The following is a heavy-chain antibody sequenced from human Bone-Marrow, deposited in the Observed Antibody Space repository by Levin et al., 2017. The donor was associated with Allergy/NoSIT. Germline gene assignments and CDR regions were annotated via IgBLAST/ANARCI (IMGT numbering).Heavy chain of an antibody. CDR2: IWSDGSNK. CDR1: GFTFRNYA. J-gene: IGHJ4*02. V-gene: IGHV3-33*01. D-gene: IGHD3-9*01. CDR3: ARDWALTGIDEPTILNDH. Sequence: GESLKISCEASGFTFRNYAMHWVRQAPGKGLEWVAVIWSDGSNKYYAGPVKGRFTISRDNSNNTLYLHMNSLRAEDTGTYYCARDWALTGIDEPTILNDHWGQGTLVTVSS.